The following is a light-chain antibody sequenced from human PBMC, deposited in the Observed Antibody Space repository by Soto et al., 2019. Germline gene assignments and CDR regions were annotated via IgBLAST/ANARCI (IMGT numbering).Light chain of an antibody. CDR2: DAS. V-gene: IGKV3-11*01. CDR1: QSVRNY. Sequence: EIVLTQSPGALSLSPGERATLSCRASQSVRNYLAWYQQKPGQAPRLLIYDASTRASGIPVRFSGTGYGTDFTLTISSLEPGDFVVYYCQQRSNWPLLTFGGGTKVEIK. J-gene: IGKJ4*01. CDR3: QQRSNWPLLT.